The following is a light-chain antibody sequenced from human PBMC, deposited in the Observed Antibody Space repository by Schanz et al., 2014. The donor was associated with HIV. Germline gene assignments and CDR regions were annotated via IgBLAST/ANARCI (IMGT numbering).Light chain of an antibody. Sequence: EIVLTQSPATLSLSPGEKATLSCKASQSINNDYLAWYQQKPGQAPRLLIYVSSIRASGVPERFSCSGSGTDFTLTISRPEPEDSATYHCQQYNSYSPTFGQGTKLEIK. CDR3: QQYNSYSPT. CDR1: QSINNDY. J-gene: IGKJ2*01. CDR2: VSS. V-gene: IGKV3-20*01.